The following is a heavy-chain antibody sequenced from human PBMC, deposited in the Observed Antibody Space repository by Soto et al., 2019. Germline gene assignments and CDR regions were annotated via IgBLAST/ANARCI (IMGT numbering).Heavy chain of an antibody. CDR2: VYHSGST. Sequence: LSLTCAVSGGSISTSNWWSWVRQPPGKGLEWIGEVYHSGSTNYNPSFKSRVTISVDTSKNQFSLKLSSVTAADTAVYYCARDPYCSGGSCYLHAFDIWGQGTMVTVS. CDR1: GGSISTSNW. D-gene: IGHD2-15*01. V-gene: IGHV4-4*02. CDR3: ARDPYCSGGSCYLHAFDI. J-gene: IGHJ3*02.